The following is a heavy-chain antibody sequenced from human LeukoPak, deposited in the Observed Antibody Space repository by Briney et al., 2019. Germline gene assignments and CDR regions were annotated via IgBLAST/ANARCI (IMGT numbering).Heavy chain of an antibody. CDR1: GFTFSSYA. D-gene: IGHD1-26*01. J-gene: IGHJ3*02. Sequence: GGSLRLSCEASGFTFSSYAMGWVRQAPGKGLEWVSVISGGSGGSTFYADSVKGRFTISRDNAKNSLYLQMNSLRAEDTALYYCAKDNCGSYLRCDAFDIWGQGTMVTVSS. V-gene: IGHV3-23*01. CDR2: ISGGSGGST. CDR3: AKDNCGSYLRCDAFDI.